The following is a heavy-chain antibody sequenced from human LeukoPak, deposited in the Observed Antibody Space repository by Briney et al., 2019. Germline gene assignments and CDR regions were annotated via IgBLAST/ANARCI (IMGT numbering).Heavy chain of an antibody. CDR3: ARGSDYYYYGMDV. CDR1: GGSFSGYY. J-gene: IGHJ6*02. CDR2: INHSGST. V-gene: IGHV4-34*01. Sequence: SETLSLTCAVYGGSFSGYYWSWIRKPPGKGLEWIGEINHSGSTNYNPSLKSRVTISVDTSKNQLSLKLGSVTAADTAVYYCARGSDYYYYGMDVWDQGTTVTVSS.